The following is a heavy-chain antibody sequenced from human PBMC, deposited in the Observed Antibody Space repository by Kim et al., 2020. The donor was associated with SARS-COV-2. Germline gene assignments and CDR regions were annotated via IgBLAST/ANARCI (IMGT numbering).Heavy chain of an antibody. CDR3: AKDLGSSGSYYQDY. Sequence: GGSLRLSCAASGFTFSSHAMHWVRQAPGKGLEWVAVIAYDGSNKYYIDSVKGRFTISRDNSKNTLYLQMNSLRAEDTAIYYCAKDLGSSGSYYQDYWGQGTLVTVST. V-gene: IGHV3-30*18. D-gene: IGHD3-10*01. CDR1: GFTFSSHA. J-gene: IGHJ4*02. CDR2: IAYDGSNK.